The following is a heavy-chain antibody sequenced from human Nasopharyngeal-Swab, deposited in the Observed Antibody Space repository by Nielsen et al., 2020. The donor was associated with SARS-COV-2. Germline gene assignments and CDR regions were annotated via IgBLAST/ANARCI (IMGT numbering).Heavy chain of an antibody. Sequence: ASVKVSCKASGYTFTSYYMHWVRQAPGQGLEWMGIINPSGGSTSYAQKFQGRVTTTRDTSTSTVYMELRSLRSDDTAVYYCARAPPSTNYDSWSVQKGGMDVWGQGTTVTVSS. V-gene: IGHV1-46*01. J-gene: IGHJ6*02. CDR2: INPSGGST. CDR3: ARAPPSTNYDSWSVQKGGMDV. CDR1: GYTFTSYY. D-gene: IGHD3-3*01.